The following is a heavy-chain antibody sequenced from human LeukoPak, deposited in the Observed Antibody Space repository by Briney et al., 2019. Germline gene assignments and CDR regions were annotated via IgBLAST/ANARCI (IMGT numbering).Heavy chain of an antibody. V-gene: IGHV1-69*04. CDR1: GGTFSSYT. J-gene: IGHJ3*02. CDR2: IIPILGIA. CDR3: ARDPGGPSGWGHTNDDAFDI. Sequence: GASVKVSCKASGGTFSSYTISWVRQAPGQGLEWMGRIIPILGIANYAQKFQGGVTITADKSTSTAYMELSSLRSEDTAVYYCARDPGGPSGWGHTNDDAFDIWGQGTMVTVSS. D-gene: IGHD7-27*01.